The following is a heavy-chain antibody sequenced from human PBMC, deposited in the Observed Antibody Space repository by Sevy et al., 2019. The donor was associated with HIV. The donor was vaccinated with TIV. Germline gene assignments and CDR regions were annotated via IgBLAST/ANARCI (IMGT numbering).Heavy chain of an antibody. J-gene: IGHJ5*02. CDR1: GFTFSSYS. V-gene: IGHV3-48*01. CDR3: AREGGYSSSSRWFDP. CDR2: ISSSSSTI. D-gene: IGHD6-6*01. Sequence: GGSLRLSCAASGFTFSSYSMNWVRQAPGKGLEWVSYISSSSSTIYYADSVKGRFTISRDNAKNSLYLQMNSLRAEDTAVYYCAREGGYSSSSRWFDPWGQEPWSPSPQ.